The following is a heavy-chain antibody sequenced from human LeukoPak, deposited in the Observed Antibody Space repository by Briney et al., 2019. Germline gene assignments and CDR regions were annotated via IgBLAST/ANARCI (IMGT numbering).Heavy chain of an antibody. V-gene: IGHV4-34*01. J-gene: IGHJ4*02. CDR2: INHSGST. Sequence: SETLSLTCAVYGGSFSGYYWSWIRQPPGKGLEWIGEINHSGSTNYNPSLKSRVTISVDTSKNQFSLKLSSVTAADTAVYYCARARPTLLWFGELDYWGQGTLVTVSS. D-gene: IGHD3-10*01. CDR3: ARARPTLLWFGELDY. CDR1: GGSFSGYY.